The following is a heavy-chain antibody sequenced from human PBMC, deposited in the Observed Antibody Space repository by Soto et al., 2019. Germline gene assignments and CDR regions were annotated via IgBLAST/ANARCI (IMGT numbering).Heavy chain of an antibody. CDR2: IYSGGST. J-gene: IGHJ5*02. CDR1: GFSVSSNY. CDR3: AKDKQFALDA. V-gene: IGHV3-66*01. Sequence: EVQLVESGGGLVQPGGSLRLSCAVSGFSVSSNYLSWVRQAPGKGLEWLSVIYSGGSTDYADSVKGRFTISTDNSKNTLYFQMNSLSAEDTAVYYCAKDKQFALDAWGQGTLVTVSS.